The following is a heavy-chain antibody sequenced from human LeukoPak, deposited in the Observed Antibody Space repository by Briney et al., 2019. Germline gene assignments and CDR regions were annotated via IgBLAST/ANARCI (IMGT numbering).Heavy chain of an antibody. CDR1: GFTFSNAW. Sequence: GGSLRLSCAASGFTFSNAWMSWVRQAPGKGLEWVGRIKSKTDGGTTDYAAPVKGRLTISRDDSKNTLYLQMNSLKTEDTAVYYCTTHDFWSGYLHWGQGTLVTVSS. D-gene: IGHD3-3*01. J-gene: IGHJ4*02. CDR2: IKSKTDGGTT. CDR3: TTHDFWSGYLH. V-gene: IGHV3-15*01.